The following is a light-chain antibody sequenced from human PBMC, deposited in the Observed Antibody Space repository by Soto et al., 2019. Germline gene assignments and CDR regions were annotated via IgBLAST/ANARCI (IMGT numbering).Light chain of an antibody. Sequence: DIQMTQSPSSLSASVVDRVTITCLASQSISSSLNWFQQKPGKAPKLLIYAASSLQSGVPSRFSGSGSGTAFTLTISSLQLEDFATYYCQQSYSAPINFGQGTRLEIK. CDR1: QSISSS. J-gene: IGKJ5*01. V-gene: IGKV1-39*01. CDR3: QQSYSAPIN. CDR2: AAS.